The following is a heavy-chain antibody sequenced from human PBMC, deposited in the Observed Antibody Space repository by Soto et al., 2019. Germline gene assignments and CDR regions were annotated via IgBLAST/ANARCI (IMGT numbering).Heavy chain of an antibody. CDR2: IWYDGSNI. V-gene: IGHV3-33*01. D-gene: IGHD2-15*01. J-gene: IGHJ4*02. CDR3: ARDSCSGGSCYFDY. Sequence: VAVIWYDGSNIYYADSVKGRFTISRDNSKNTLYLQMNSLRAEDTAVYYCARDSCSGGSCYFDYWGQGTLVTVSS.